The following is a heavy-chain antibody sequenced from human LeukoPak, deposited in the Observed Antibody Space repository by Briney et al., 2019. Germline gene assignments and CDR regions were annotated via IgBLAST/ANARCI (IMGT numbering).Heavy chain of an antibody. J-gene: IGHJ5*02. V-gene: IGHV1-18*01. CDR2: ISAYNGNT. Sequence: ASVKVSCKASGYTFISYDINWVRQAPGQGLEWMGWISAYNGNTNYAQKLQGRVTMTTDTSTSTAYMELRSLRSDDTAVYYCARVYGCSGGSCYPLGWFDPWGQGTLVTVSS. CDR1: GYTFISYD. CDR3: ARVYGCSGGSCYPLGWFDP. D-gene: IGHD2-15*01.